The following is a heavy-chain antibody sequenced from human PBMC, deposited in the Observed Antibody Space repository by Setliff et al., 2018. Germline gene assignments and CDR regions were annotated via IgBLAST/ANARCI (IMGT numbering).Heavy chain of an antibody. CDR2: IYPGDSDT. D-gene: IGHD3-3*01. CDR3: TREASVDFWSGYPYYYYMDV. J-gene: IGHJ6*03. V-gene: IGHV5-51*01. CDR1: GYSFTSYW. Sequence: GESLKISCKGSGYSFTSYWIGWVRQMPGKGLEWMGIIYPGDSDTRYSPSFQGQVTISRDDSKSIAYLQMNSLKTEDTAVYYCTREASVDFWSGYPYYYYMDVWGKGTTVTVSS.